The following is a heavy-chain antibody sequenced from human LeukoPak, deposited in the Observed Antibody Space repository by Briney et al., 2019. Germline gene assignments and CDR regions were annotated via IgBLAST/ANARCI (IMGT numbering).Heavy chain of an antibody. Sequence: GGSLRLSCAASGFTFSSYSMNWGRQAPGKGLEWVSYISSSSSTIYYADSVKGRFTISRDNAKNSLYLQMNSMRAEDTAVSYCARGEYDYVWGSYRPFDYWGQGTLVTVSS. CDR2: ISSSSSTI. CDR3: ARGEYDYVWGSYRPFDY. V-gene: IGHV3-48*04. D-gene: IGHD3-16*02. J-gene: IGHJ4*02. CDR1: GFTFSSYS.